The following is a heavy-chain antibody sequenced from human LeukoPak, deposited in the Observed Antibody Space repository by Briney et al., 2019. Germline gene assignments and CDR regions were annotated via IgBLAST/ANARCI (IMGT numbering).Heavy chain of an antibody. CDR2: INTNTGNP. D-gene: IGHD5-24*01. CDR1: GYSFTSYW. J-gene: IGHJ4*02. CDR3: ARDGDGYRPPIDY. Sequence: GESLKISCKGSGYSFTSYWIGWVRQAPGQGLEWMGWINTNTGNPTYAQGFTGRFVFSLDTSVSTAYLQISSLKAEDTAVYYCARDGDGYRPPIDYWGQGTLVTVSS. V-gene: IGHV7-4-1*02.